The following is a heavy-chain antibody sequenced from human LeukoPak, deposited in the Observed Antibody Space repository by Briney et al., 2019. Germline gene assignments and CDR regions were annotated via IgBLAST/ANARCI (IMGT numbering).Heavy chain of an antibody. J-gene: IGHJ5*02. CDR2: INPNNGDT. V-gene: IGHV1-2*02. D-gene: IGHD5-12*01. Sequence: ASVKVSCKASGYAFTGYHVHWVRQAPGQGLEWMGWINPNNGDTNYAQEFQGRLTMTRDTSISTVYMEMSRLRSDDTAVYYCARGYSGYDSHWFDPWGQGTLVTVSS. CDR1: GYAFTGYH. CDR3: ARGYSGYDSHWFDP.